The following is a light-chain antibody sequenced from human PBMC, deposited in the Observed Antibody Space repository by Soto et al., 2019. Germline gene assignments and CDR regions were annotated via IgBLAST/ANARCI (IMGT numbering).Light chain of an antibody. CDR3: QQYYDSPYT. V-gene: IGKV1-5*01. J-gene: IGKJ2*01. Sequence: DIQMTQSPSTVSASVGDRVTLTCRASQGITNRLAWYQQKPGKAPNLLIYDASNLETGVPSRFSGSGSGAEFTLSISSLQPNDFATYHCQQYYDSPYTFGQGTKLEIK. CDR2: DAS. CDR1: QGITNR.